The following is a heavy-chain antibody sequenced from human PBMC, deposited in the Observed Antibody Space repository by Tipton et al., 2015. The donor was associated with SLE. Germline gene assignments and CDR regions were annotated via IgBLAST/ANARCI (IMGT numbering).Heavy chain of an antibody. V-gene: IGHV4-4*07. J-gene: IGHJ5*02. D-gene: IGHD3-9*01. Sequence: TLSLTCTVSGGSINNHFCSWIRQSAGKGLEWIGRVSTSGGTNYNPSLKSRVTMSVDTSRNQFSLNLSSLTAADTAVGFCARDKWGVYTASTGYFWSFDPWGQGFPVTVSS. CDR2: VSTSGGT. CDR3: ARDKWGVYTASTGYFWSFDP. CDR1: GGSINNHF.